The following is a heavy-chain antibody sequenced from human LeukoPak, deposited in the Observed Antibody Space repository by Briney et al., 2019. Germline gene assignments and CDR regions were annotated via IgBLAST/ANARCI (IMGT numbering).Heavy chain of an antibody. Sequence: GGSLRLSCAASGFTFSSCGMTWVRQAPGKGLEWVSSISGSDDGTYYADSVKGRFTISRDNSKNTLYLQMNSLRAEDTAVYYCAKRGLIYSSSPGNYFDYWGQGTLVTVSS. V-gene: IGHV3-23*01. CDR3: AKRGLIYSSSPGNYFDY. D-gene: IGHD6-6*01. CDR1: GFTFSSCG. CDR2: ISGSDDGT. J-gene: IGHJ4*02.